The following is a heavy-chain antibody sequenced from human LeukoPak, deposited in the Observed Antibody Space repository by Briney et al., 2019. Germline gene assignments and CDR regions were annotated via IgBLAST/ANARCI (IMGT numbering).Heavy chain of an antibody. CDR1: GFIFSTYG. Sequence: GGSLRLSCAASGFIFSTYGMHWVRQAPGKGLEWVAVIWYDGSNKYYADSVKGRFTISRDSSKNTLYLQMNSLRAEDTAVYYCARDGGEQWLITRYFYGMDVWGQGTTVTVSS. J-gene: IGHJ6*02. D-gene: IGHD6-19*01. CDR3: ARDGGEQWLITRYFYGMDV. V-gene: IGHV3-33*01. CDR2: IWYDGSNK.